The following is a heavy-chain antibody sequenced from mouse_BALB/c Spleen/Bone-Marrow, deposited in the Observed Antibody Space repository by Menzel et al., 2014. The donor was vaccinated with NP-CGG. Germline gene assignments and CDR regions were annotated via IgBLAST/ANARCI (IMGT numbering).Heavy chain of an antibody. CDR2: ISSGSSTI. D-gene: IGHD2-10*02. V-gene: IGHV5-17*02. CDR1: GFTFSSFG. Sequence: EVQVVESGGGLVQPGGSRKLSCAASGFTFSSFGMHWVRQAPEKGLEWVAYISSGSSTIYYADTVKGRFTISRDNPKNALFLQMTSLRSEDTAMDYCARGVWYHAMDYWGQGTSVTVSS. J-gene: IGHJ4*01. CDR3: ARGVWYHAMDY.